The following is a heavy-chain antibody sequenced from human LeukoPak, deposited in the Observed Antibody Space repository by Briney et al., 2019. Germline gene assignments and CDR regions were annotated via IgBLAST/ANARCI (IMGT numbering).Heavy chain of an antibody. CDR3: ARGPLLLWFGEPL. V-gene: IGHV4-34*01. Sequence: SETLSLTCAVYGGSFSGYYWSWIRQPPGKGLEWIGEINHSGSTNYNPSLKSRVTISVDTSKNQFSLKLSSVTAADTAVYYCARGPLLLWFGEPLWGQGTLVTVSS. J-gene: IGHJ4*02. D-gene: IGHD3-10*01. CDR2: INHSGST. CDR1: GGSFSGYY.